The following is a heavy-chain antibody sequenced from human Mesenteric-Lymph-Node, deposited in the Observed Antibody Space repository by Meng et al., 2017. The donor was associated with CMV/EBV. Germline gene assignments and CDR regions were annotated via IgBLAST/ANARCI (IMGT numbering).Heavy chain of an antibody. Sequence: SETLSLTCTVSGASITSYYWSWIRQPPGKGLEWIAYIYNSGSTNYNPSLKSRVTISVDTSKNQFSLKLSSVTAADTAVYYCARIYSSGWPYFDYWGQGTLVTVSS. V-gene: IGHV4-59*01. CDR2: IYNSGST. D-gene: IGHD6-19*01. CDR1: GASITSYY. J-gene: IGHJ4*02. CDR3: ARIYSSGWPYFDY.